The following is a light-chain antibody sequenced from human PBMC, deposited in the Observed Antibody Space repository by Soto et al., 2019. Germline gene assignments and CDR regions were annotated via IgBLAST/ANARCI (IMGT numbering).Light chain of an antibody. CDR2: RNN. CDR1: SSNIGSNY. J-gene: IGLJ2*01. V-gene: IGLV1-47*01. Sequence: QSVLTQPPSASGTPGQRVTISCSGSSSNIGSNYVYWYQQLPGTAPKLPIYRNNQRPSGVPDRFSGSKSGTSASLAISGLRSEDEADYYCAAWDDSLSGGVFGGGTKVTVL. CDR3: AAWDDSLSGGV.